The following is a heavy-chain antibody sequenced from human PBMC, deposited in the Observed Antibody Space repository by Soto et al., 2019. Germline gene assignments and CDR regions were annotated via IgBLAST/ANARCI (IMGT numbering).Heavy chain of an antibody. CDR2: ISYDGSNK. J-gene: IGHJ4*02. CDR1: GFTFSSYA. D-gene: IGHD6-13*01. V-gene: IGHV3-30-3*01. CDR3: ARDHGGIAAD. Sequence: QVQLVESGGGVVQPGRSLRLSCAASGFTFSSYAMHWVRQAPGKGLEWVAVISYDGSNKYYADSVKGRFTISRDNSNNTLYLLMNSLAAEDTAVYYCARDHGGIAADWGQGTLVTVSS.